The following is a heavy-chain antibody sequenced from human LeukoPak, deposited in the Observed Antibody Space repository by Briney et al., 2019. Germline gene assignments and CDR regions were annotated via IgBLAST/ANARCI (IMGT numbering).Heavy chain of an antibody. D-gene: IGHD6-13*01. V-gene: IGHV3-23*01. Sequence: GGSLRLSCIASGFIFGDSAMSWFRQAPGKGLEWVSAISGSGGSTYYADSVKGRFTISRDNSKNTLYLQMNSLRAEDTAVYYCAKVSGIAAADSFDYWGQGTLVTVSS. CDR2: ISGSGGST. CDR1: GFIFGDSA. CDR3: AKVSGIAAADSFDY. J-gene: IGHJ4*02.